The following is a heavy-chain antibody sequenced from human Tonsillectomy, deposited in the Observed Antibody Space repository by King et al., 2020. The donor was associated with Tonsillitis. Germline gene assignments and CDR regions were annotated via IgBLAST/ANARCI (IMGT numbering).Heavy chain of an antibody. J-gene: IGHJ4*02. CDR2: ISYDGSNK. V-gene: IGHV3-33*05. CDR3: ARDSRVDY. CDR1: GFTFSSYG. Sequence: QLVQSGGGVVQPGRSLRLSCAASGFTFSSYGMHWVRQAPGKGLEWVAVISYDGSNKYYADSVKGRFTISRDNSKNTLYLQMNSLRAEDTAVYYCARDSRVDYWGQGTLVTVSS.